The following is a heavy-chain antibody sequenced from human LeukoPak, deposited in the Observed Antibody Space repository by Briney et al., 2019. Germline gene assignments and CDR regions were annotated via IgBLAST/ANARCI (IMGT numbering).Heavy chain of an antibody. V-gene: IGHV4-30-4*08. J-gene: IGHJ4*02. D-gene: IGHD6-25*01. CDR3: ARARAYSSGWYYFDY. CDR2: THYSGIT. Sequence: WVRQAPGKGLEWIGHTHYSGITYYSPSLKSRLTISVDTSKNQFSLKLSSVTAADTAVYHCARARAYSSGWYYFDYWGQGTLVTVSS.